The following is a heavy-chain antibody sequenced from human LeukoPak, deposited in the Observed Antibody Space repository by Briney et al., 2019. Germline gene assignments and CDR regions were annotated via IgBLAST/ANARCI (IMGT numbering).Heavy chain of an antibody. V-gene: IGHV4-39*07. J-gene: IGHJ4*02. CDR2: IYSGEST. Sequence: SETLSLTCTVSGGSFSSSSYYWGWIRQPPGKGLEWIGNIYSGESTYYNPSLKSRVTISVDTSKNQFSLKLSSVTAADTAVYYCARDFGSRYPFDYWGQGTLVTVSS. D-gene: IGHD2-15*01. CDR1: GGSFSSSSYY. CDR3: ARDFGSRYPFDY.